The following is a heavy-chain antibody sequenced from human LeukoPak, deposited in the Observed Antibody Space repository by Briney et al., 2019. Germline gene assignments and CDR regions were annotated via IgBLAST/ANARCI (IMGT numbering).Heavy chain of an antibody. CDR3: ARIWESGSYSSSNWFDP. Sequence: SETLSLTCTVSGGSIRSHYWTWIRQPPGKGLEWIGFIHYTGSSKNNPSLRSRVTMLLDTSKNQVSLNLRSATAADTAVYYCARIWESGSYSSSNWFDPWGQGTLVTVSS. V-gene: IGHV4-59*11. J-gene: IGHJ5*02. CDR2: IHYTGSS. D-gene: IGHD1-26*01. CDR1: GGSIRSHY.